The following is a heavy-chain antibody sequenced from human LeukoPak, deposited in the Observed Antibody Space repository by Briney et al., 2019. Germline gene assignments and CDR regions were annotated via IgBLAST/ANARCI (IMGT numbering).Heavy chain of an antibody. D-gene: IGHD3-3*01. CDR1: GYTFTSYG. Sequence: ASVKVSCKASGYTFTSYGISWVRQAPGQGLEWMGWISAYNGNTNYAQKLQGRVTMTTDTSTSTAYMELRSLRSDDTAVYYCASNKRAGFLEWLTPLDYWGQGTLVTVSS. V-gene: IGHV1-18*01. CDR2: ISAYNGNT. CDR3: ASNKRAGFLEWLTPLDY. J-gene: IGHJ4*02.